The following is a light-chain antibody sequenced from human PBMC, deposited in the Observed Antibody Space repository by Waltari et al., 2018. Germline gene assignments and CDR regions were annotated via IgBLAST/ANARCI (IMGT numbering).Light chain of an antibody. CDR2: DVV. J-gene: IGLJ2*01. CDR3: CSYVGSNVV. V-gene: IGLV2-11*01. Sequence: QSALTQPRSVSGSPGQSVTISCSGTSSDFTGYNYVSWYQQLPGKAPKLMIYDVVKRPSGVPDRFSASKSGNTASLTISGLQAEDEADYYCCSYVGSNVVFGGGTKLTVL. CDR1: SSDFTGYNY.